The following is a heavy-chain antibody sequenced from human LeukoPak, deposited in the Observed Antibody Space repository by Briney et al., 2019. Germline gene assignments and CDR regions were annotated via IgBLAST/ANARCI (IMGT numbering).Heavy chain of an antibody. CDR2: INTDGSSA. CDR1: GFTFSSYW. CDR3: AKSELVAAAGFDY. D-gene: IGHD2-2*01. J-gene: IGHJ4*02. V-gene: IGHV3-74*01. Sequence: GGPLRLSCAASGFTFSSYWMHWVRQAPGKGLVWVSRINTDGSSASYADSVKGRFTISRDNSKNTLYLQMNSLRAEDTAVYYCAKSELVAAAGFDYWGQGTLVTVSS.